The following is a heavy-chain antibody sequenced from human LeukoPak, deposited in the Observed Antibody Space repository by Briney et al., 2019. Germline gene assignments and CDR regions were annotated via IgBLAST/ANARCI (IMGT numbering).Heavy chain of an antibody. D-gene: IGHD5-12*01. CDR2: ISGSGYSR. V-gene: IGHV3-23*01. J-gene: IGHJ4*02. CDR1: GFTFSSYA. Sequence: GGSLRLSCAASGFTFSSYALSWVRQAPGKGLEWVSGISGSGYSRNYADSVKGRFTISRDNSKSTLYLQMNSLRVEDTAVYYCAKEAGYSGYDYPDYWGQGTLVTVSS. CDR3: AKEAGYSGYDYPDY.